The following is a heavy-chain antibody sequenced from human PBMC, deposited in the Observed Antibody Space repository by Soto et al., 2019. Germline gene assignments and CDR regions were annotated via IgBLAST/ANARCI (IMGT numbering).Heavy chain of an antibody. V-gene: IGHV4-59*08. CDR1: GGSISSYY. Sequence: QVQLQESGPGLVKPSETLSLTCTVSGGSISSYYWSWIRQPPGKGLEWIGYIYYSGSTNYNPSLKSRVTISVDTSKNLFSLQLSSVTAADTAVYYCARSRRYFVCLERVVFHYWGQAYLLTVSS. CDR2: IYYSGST. CDR3: ARSRRYFVCLERVVFHY. J-gene: IGHJ4*02. D-gene: IGHD3-9*01.